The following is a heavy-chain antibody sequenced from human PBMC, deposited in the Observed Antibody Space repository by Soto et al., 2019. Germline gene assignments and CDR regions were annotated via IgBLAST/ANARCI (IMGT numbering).Heavy chain of an antibody. Sequence: SETLSLTCAVYGGSFSGYYWSWIRQPPGKGLEWIGEINHSGSTNYNPSLKSRVTIPVDTSKNQFSLKLSSVTAADTAVYYCARAPYYDSSGYYNWFDPWGQGTLVTVSS. CDR3: ARAPYYDSSGYYNWFDP. CDR2: INHSGST. J-gene: IGHJ5*02. CDR1: GGSFSGYY. V-gene: IGHV4-34*01. D-gene: IGHD3-22*01.